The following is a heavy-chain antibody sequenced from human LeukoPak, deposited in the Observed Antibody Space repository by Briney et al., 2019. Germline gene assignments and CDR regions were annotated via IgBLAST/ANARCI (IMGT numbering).Heavy chain of an antibody. CDR2: FSWNSGSI. Sequence: GVSPILSWAASGFIFDDYAMHWVRQAAGKVLQLVSGFSWNSGSIGYADSVKGRFTISRDNAKNSLYLQMNSLRAEDTALYYCAKDINWDIVVVPAALTPTNFDYWGQGTLVTVSS. V-gene: IGHV3-9*01. J-gene: IGHJ4*02. CDR1: GFIFDDYA. D-gene: IGHD2-2*01. CDR3: AKDINWDIVVVPAALTPTNFDY.